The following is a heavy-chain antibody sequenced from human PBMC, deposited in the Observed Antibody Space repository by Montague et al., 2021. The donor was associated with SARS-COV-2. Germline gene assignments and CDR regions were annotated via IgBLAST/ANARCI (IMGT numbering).Heavy chain of an antibody. CDR2: INSDGSIT. D-gene: IGHD5/OR15-5a*01. Sequence: SLRLSCAASGFTFSSYCMHWVRQAPGKGLVWVSCINSDGSITSYADSVKGRFTISRDNAKNTVYMQMNSLRAEDTAVYYCAKSACRVTDAFDIWGQGTMVTVSS. V-gene: IGHV3-74*01. J-gene: IGHJ3*02. CDR1: GFTFSSYC. CDR3: AKSACRVTDAFDI.